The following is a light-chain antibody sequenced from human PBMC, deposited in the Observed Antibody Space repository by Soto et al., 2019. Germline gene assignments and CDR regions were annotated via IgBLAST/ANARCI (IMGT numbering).Light chain of an antibody. CDR1: SSDVGGYNY. V-gene: IGLV2-14*01. J-gene: IGLJ2*01. Sequence: QSVLTQPASVSGSPGQSITISCTGTSSDVGGYNYVSWYQQHPGKAPKLMIYEVSNRPSGVSNRFSGSQSGNTASLTISGLQAEDEADYYCSSYTSSTHVVFGGGTKLTVL. CDR2: EVS. CDR3: SSYTSSTHVV.